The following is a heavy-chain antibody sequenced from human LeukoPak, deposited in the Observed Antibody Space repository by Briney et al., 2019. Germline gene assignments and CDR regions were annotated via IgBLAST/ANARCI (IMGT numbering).Heavy chain of an antibody. CDR1: GVSISSGGYY. J-gene: IGHJ4*02. CDR2: IYYSGST. V-gene: IGHV4-31*03. Sequence: SETLSLTCTVSGVSISSGGYYWRRVRQHPGKGVEWIVYIYYSGSTYYNPSLKSRVTISVDTSKNQFSLKLSSVTAADTAVYYCARDYYDSSGYPYSDYWGQGTLVTVSS. D-gene: IGHD3-22*01. CDR3: ARDYYDSSGYPYSDY.